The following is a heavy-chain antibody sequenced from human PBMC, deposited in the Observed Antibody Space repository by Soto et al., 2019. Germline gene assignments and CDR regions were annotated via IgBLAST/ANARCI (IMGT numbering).Heavy chain of an antibody. CDR3: ARDTHDYDILTGYYLNLFDY. V-gene: IGHV3-7*01. D-gene: IGHD3-9*01. CDR2: IKQDGSEK. Sequence: PGGSLRLSCAASGFTVSSYWMSWVRQAPGKGLEWVASIKQDGSEKYYVDSVKGRFTISRDNAKNSLYLQMNSLRAEDTAVYYCARDTHDYDILTGYYLNLFDYWGQGTLVTVSS. CDR1: GFTVSSYW. J-gene: IGHJ4*02.